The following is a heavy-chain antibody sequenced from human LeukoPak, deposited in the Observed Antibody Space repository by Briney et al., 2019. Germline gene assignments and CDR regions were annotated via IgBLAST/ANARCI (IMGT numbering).Heavy chain of an antibody. CDR2: IWSDGTNQ. J-gene: IGHJ4*02. V-gene: IGHV3-33*01. D-gene: IGHD4-11*01. CDR3: ARDAQRGFDYSNSLEY. Sequence: PGGSLRPSCAAAGFIFNHYGMHWVRQAPPKGLEWVAVIWSDGTNQYYADSVKGRFTISRDDSGNTVYLQMNSLRPEDTGFYYCARDAQRGFDYSNSLEYWGQGTPVTVST. CDR1: GFIFNHYG.